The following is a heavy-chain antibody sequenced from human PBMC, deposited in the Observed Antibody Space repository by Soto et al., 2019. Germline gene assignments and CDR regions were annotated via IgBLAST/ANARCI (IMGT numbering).Heavy chain of an antibody. J-gene: IGHJ4*02. Sequence: EVQLLESGGGLVQPGGSLRLSCAASGFTLSSFAMSWVRQAPGKGLEWVSAIGSRGDSTYYADSVKGRFTISRDNSKNTLYPQKNSLRTEDTAVYYCAKDLIYGYNSGRPFDSWGQGTLVTVSS. CDR2: IGSRGDST. D-gene: IGHD6-19*01. CDR3: AKDLIYGYNSGRPFDS. V-gene: IGHV3-23*01. CDR1: GFTLSSFA.